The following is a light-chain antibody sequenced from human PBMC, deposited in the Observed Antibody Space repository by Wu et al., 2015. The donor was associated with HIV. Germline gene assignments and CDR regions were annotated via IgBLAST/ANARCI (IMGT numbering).Light chain of an antibody. J-gene: IGKJ2*01. V-gene: IGKV3-20*01. CDR2: GAS. Sequence: EIVLTQSPGTLSLSLGERATLSCRASQSITSNYLAWYQQKPGQAPRLLIYGASSRATGIPDRSSGSGSETDFTLTITRLEPEDFAVYYCQQYVGSPYTFGQGINLEIK. CDR1: QSITSNY. CDR3: QQYVGSPYT.